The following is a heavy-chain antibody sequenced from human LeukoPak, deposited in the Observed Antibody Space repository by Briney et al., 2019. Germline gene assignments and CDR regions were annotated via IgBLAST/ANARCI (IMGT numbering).Heavy chain of an antibody. CDR2: ISYDGSNK. J-gene: IGHJ5*01. CDR1: RFTFSTYG. Sequence: PGRSLRLFCAASRFTFSTYGMHWVRQAPGKGLEWVAVISYDGSNKYYADSVKGRFTISRDNAKNTLYLQMNSLRAEDTAVYYCARDRVATVFTYYPMFDSWGPGTLVTVSS. V-gene: IGHV3-30*03. CDR3: ARDRVATVFTYYPMFDS. D-gene: IGHD2-21*02.